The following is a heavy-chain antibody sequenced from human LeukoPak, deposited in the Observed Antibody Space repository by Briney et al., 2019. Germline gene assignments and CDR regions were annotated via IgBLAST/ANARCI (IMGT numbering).Heavy chain of an antibody. J-gene: IGHJ4*02. CDR3: ARDSSDGYNPLDY. V-gene: IGHV3-48*01. D-gene: IGHD5-24*01. Sequence: PGGSLRLSCVVSGFTFNSYSMNWVRQAPGRRLEWVSYISSSSSTIYYADSVKGRFTISRDNAKNSLYLQMDSLRAEDTAVYYCARDSSDGYNPLDYWGQGTLVTVSS. CDR2: ISSSSSTI. CDR1: GFTFNSYS.